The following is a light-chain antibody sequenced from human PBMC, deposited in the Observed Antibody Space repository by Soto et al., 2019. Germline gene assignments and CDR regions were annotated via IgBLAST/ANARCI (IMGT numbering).Light chain of an antibody. V-gene: IGLV2-14*01. CDR2: HVS. CDR1: SSDVGGYNY. Sequence: QSALTQPASVSGSPGQSITISCTGSSSDVGGYNYVSWYQQYPGKAPKLIIYHVSNPPSGVSDRFSGSKSGNSASLTISGLQAEDEADYYCSSYTTTSTYVFGTGTTVTVL. J-gene: IGLJ1*01. CDR3: SSYTTTSTYV.